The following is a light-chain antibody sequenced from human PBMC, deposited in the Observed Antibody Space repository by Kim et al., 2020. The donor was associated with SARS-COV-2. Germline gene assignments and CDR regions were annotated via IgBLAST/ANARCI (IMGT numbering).Light chain of an antibody. CDR2: YDS. V-gene: IGLV3-21*04. J-gene: IGLJ3*02. CDR1: NIGSKS. Sequence: APVKTARITCGGNNIGSKSVHWYQQKPGQAPVLVIYYDSDRPSGIPERFSGSNAGNTATLTISRVEAGDEADYYCQVWDSSSDHRVFGGGTQLTFL. CDR3: QVWDSSSDHRV.